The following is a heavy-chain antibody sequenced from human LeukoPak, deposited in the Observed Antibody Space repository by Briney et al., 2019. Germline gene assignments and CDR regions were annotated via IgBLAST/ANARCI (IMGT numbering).Heavy chain of an antibody. D-gene: IGHD2-21*01. CDR3: ARGIPIPATHPIDY. CDR2: IWYDGSHK. V-gene: IGHV3-33*03. Sequence: GGSLRLSCAASEFVLNDYYMSWVRQAPGKGLEWVAMIWYDGSHKKYADSVEGRFSISRDTSKNTLYLQMNSLRDDDTAVYYCARGIPIPATHPIDYWGQGSLVTVSS. J-gene: IGHJ4*02. CDR1: EFVLNDYY.